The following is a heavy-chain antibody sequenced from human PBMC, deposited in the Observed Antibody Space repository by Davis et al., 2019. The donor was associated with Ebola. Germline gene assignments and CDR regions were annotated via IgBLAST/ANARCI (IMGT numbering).Heavy chain of an antibody. CDR3: AKGDNSGWYGVDY. J-gene: IGHJ4*02. Sequence: PGGSLRLSCVASGFTFSTYAMTWVRQAPGKGLEWVAFIRFDGSEKYYADSVKGRFTISRENSKATLDLQMNSLRAEDTAVYYCAKGDNSGWYGVDYWGQGTLVTVSS. CDR2: IRFDGSEK. CDR1: GFTFSTYA. V-gene: IGHV3-30*02. D-gene: IGHD6-19*01.